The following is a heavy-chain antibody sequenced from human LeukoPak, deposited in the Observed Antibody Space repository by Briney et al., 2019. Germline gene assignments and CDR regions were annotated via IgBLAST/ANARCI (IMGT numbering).Heavy chain of an antibody. CDR2: IYYSVST. Sequence: SETLSLTCTVSGGSVSSSSNFWSWIRQPPGKGLEWIGYIYYSVSTNYNPSLKSRVTISVDTSKNQFSLKLSSVTAADTAVYYCARDRGDWTDYWGQGTLVTVTS. CDR3: ARDRGDWTDY. D-gene: IGHD1-1*01. J-gene: IGHJ4*02. V-gene: IGHV4-61*01. CDR1: GGSVSSSSNF.